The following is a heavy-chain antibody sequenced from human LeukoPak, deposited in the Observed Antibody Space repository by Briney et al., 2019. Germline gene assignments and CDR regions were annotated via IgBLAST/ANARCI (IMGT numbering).Heavy chain of an antibody. D-gene: IGHD2-2*01. V-gene: IGHV4-30-2*01. J-gene: IGHJ4*02. CDR3: ARADLSFIDY. CDR2: IHHSGST. Sequence: SETLSLTCAVSGGSISSGGYSWSWIRQPPGKGLEWIGYIHHSGSTYYNPSLKSRVTISVDRSKNQFSLKLSSVTAADTAVYYCARADLSFIDYWGQGTLVTVSS. CDR1: GGSISSGGYS.